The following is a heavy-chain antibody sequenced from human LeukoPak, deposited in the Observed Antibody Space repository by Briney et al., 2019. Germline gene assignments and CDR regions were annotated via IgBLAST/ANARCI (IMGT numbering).Heavy chain of an antibody. CDR2: INHSGST. CDR3: ARVRGRNGIVVVPAAMRGGFDY. Sequence: SETLSLICAVYGGSFCGYYWSWMRPPPGRGGEWIGEINHSGSTNYNPSLKSRVTISVDTSKNQFSLKLSSVTAADTAVYYCARVRGRNGIVVVPAAMRGGFDYWGQGTLVTVSS. D-gene: IGHD2-2*01. V-gene: IGHV4-34*01. CDR1: GGSFCGYY. J-gene: IGHJ4*02.